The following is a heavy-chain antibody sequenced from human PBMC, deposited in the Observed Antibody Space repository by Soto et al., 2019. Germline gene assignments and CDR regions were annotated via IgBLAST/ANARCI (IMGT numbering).Heavy chain of an antibody. V-gene: IGHV3-30*03. CDR1: GFTVSTYG. J-gene: IGHJ4*02. CDR3: TGAVATGY. D-gene: IGHD2-8*02. Sequence: QVQLVESGGGVVQPGRSLRLSCAVSGFTVSTYGMHWVRQAPGKGLEWVAVISRDGGTKYYADSVKGRFTISRDNSRNPLFLEMNSLRSDDMAVYYVTGAVATGYWGRGTQVTVSS. CDR2: ISRDGGTK.